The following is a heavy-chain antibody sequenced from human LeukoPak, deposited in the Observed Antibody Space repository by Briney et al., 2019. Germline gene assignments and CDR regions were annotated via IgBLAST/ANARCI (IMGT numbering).Heavy chain of an antibody. CDR1: GFAFSTYH. CDR3: ARGDSSGHHDF. V-gene: IGHV3-30*01. J-gene: IGHJ4*02. D-gene: IGHD3-22*01. CDR2: ISYDGSNK. Sequence: GGSLRLSCAASGFAFSTYHMHWVRQAPGKGLEWLAVISYDGSNKYFADSVNGRFTISRDSSKNTMYLQMNSLRVEDTAIYYCARGDSSGHHDFWGQGTLVTVSS.